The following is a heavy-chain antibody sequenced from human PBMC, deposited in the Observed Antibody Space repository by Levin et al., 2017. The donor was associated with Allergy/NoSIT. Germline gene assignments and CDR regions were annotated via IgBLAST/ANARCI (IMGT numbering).Heavy chain of an antibody. Sequence: GESLKISCKASGYTFTDYWIHWVRQAPGQGLQWMGWIVTNNGGTNYAQNFRDRVTMTRDTSIGTAYMEMSRLRSDDAAMYYCARGGSHHGFDIWGQGTVVTVSS. CDR3: ARGGSHHGFDI. CDR1: GYTFTDYW. V-gene: IGHV1-2*02. D-gene: IGHD3-16*02. J-gene: IGHJ3*02. CDR2: IVTNNGGT.